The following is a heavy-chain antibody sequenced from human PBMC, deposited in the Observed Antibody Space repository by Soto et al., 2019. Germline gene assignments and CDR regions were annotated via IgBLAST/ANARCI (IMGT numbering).Heavy chain of an antibody. CDR1: GGTFSSYA. CDR2: IIPIFGTE. D-gene: IGHD6-13*01. CDR3: ARDHRAGRKDYYGMDV. J-gene: IGHJ6*02. V-gene: IGHV1-69*01. Sequence: QVQLVQSGAEVKKPGSSVRVSCKASGGTFSSYAISWVRQAPGQGLEWMGGIIPIFGTENYAQKFQGRVTIPADESTSTAYMELSSLRSEDTAVYYCARDHRAGRKDYYGMDVWGQGTTVTVSS.